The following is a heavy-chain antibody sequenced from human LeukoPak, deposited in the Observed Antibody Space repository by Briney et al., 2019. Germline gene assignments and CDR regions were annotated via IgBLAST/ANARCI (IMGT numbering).Heavy chain of an antibody. V-gene: IGHV3-7*01. Sequence: PGGSLRLSCAASGFTFSSYWMSWVRQAPGKGLEWVANIKQDGSEKYYVDSVKGRFTISRDNAKNSLYLQMNSLRAEDTAVYYCARWGWAMATTGHYYYYGMDVWGQGTTVTVSS. CDR1: GFTFSSYW. D-gene: IGHD5-24*01. CDR2: IKQDGSEK. J-gene: IGHJ6*02. CDR3: ARWGWAMATTGHYYYYGMDV.